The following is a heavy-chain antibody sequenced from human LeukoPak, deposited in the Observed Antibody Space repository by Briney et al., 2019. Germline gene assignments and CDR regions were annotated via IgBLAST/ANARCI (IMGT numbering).Heavy chain of an antibody. CDR2: ISVIGGST. V-gene: IGHV3-23*01. CDR1: GLTFSSYA. Sequence: GGSLRLSCAASGLTFSSYAMSWVRQAPGKGLEWVSPISVIGGSTYYADSVKGRFTISRDNSKNTLYLQMNGLRAEDTAVYYCXXGGXXXWYFDLWGRGTLVTVS. J-gene: IGHJ2*01. CDR3: XXGGXXXWYFDL. D-gene: IGHD4-23*01.